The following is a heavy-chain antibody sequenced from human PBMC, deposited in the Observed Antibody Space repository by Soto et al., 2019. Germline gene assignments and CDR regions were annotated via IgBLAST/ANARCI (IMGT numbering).Heavy chain of an antibody. D-gene: IGHD3-10*01. CDR1: GGSISRSSAYY. J-gene: IGHJ6*02. CDR3: ARDGGPRGDYYYAMDV. Sequence: QVQLQESGPGLVKPSQTLSLTCTVSGGSISRSSAYYWSWIRQHPEKGLEWIGYIYSGGTTNYNPSLRSRVTISLDTAKNQFYLNLSSVTAADTALYYCARDGGPRGDYYYAMDVWGQETTVTVSS. V-gene: IGHV4-31*03. CDR2: IYSGGTT.